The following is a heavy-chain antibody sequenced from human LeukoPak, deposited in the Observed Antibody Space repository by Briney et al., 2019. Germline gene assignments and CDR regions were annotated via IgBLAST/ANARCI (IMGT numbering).Heavy chain of an antibody. V-gene: IGHV3-11*05. Sequence: PGGSLRLSCAASGFTFGDYYMSWIRRAPGKGREGVSYISSSSSCTNYADSVKGRFTISRDNAKNSLYLQMNSLRAEDTAVYYCARDRQSYDILTGYQQTNAFDIWGQGTMVTVSS. CDR1: GFTFGDYY. CDR2: ISSSSSCT. D-gene: IGHD3-9*01. CDR3: ARDRQSYDILTGYQQTNAFDI. J-gene: IGHJ3*02.